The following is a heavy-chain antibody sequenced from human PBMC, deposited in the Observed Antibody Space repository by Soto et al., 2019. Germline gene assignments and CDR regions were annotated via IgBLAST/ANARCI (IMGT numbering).Heavy chain of an antibody. CDR2: IYPGDSDT. CDR1: GHSFTSYW. Sequence: GESLKISCKGSGHSFTSYWIGWVRQMPGKGLEWMGIIYPGDSDTRYSPSFQGQVTISADKSISTAYLQWSSLKASDTAMYYCARPTVAESYYYGMDVWGRGTTVTVSS. V-gene: IGHV5-51*01. D-gene: IGHD6-19*01. J-gene: IGHJ6*02. CDR3: ARPTVAESYYYGMDV.